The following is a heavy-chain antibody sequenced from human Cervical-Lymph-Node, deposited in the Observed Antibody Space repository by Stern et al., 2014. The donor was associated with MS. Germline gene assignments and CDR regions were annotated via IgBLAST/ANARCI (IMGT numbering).Heavy chain of an antibody. CDR1: GFTFSSDW. CDR3: ARDRGGWYTLDY. Sequence: EVQLVESGGGLVQPGGSLRLSCAASGFTFSSDWMHWVRQVPGKGLVWVSRISSDGTSTSYADSVKGRFTISRDNAKNTLYLQMNSLRAEDTAVYYCARDRGGWYTLDYWGQGTLVTVSS. V-gene: IGHV3-74*01. D-gene: IGHD6-19*01. CDR2: ISSDGTST. J-gene: IGHJ4*02.